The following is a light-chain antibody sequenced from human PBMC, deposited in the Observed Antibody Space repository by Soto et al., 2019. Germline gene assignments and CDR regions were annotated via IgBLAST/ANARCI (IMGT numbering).Light chain of an antibody. CDR3: QQYYDTPST. CDR2: WAS. Sequence: DIVMTQSPDFLTVSLGERATINCKSSQSILHSPNNKNYLAWYQQKPGQPPRLLIYWASTRETGVPDRFSGSGSETDFTLTINSLQVEDVAVYYCQQYYDTPSTFGQGTKQEIK. V-gene: IGKV4-1*01. J-gene: IGKJ2*01. CDR1: QSILHSPNNKNY.